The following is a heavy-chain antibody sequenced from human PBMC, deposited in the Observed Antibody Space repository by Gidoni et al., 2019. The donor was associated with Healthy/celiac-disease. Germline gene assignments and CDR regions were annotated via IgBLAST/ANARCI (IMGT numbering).Heavy chain of an antibody. Sequence: QVQLVQSGAEVKKPGASVKVSCKASGYTFTGYYMHWVRQAPGQGLEWMGWINPNSGGTNYAQKFQGRVTMTRDTSISTAYMELSRLRSDDTAVYYCARVGYYDSSGYYVFDYWGQGTLVTVSS. CDR3: ARVGYYDSSGYYVFDY. CDR2: INPNSGGT. V-gene: IGHV1-2*02. J-gene: IGHJ4*02. CDR1: GYTFTGYY. D-gene: IGHD3-22*01.